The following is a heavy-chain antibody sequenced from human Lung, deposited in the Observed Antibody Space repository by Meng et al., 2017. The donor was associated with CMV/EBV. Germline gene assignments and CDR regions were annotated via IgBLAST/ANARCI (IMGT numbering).Heavy chain of an antibody. D-gene: IGHD4-17*01. CDR1: GYSISSGYY. Sequence: GSLRLXXTVSGYSISSGYYWGWIRQPPGKGLEWIGTIYRGGTTYYNSPLKSRVTISVDTSKNQFSLKMSSVTAADTAVYYCAILLWGTSVPNGTPWGQGTLVTVSS. CDR2: IYRGGTT. V-gene: IGHV4-38-2*02. CDR3: AILLWGTSVPNGTP. J-gene: IGHJ4*02.